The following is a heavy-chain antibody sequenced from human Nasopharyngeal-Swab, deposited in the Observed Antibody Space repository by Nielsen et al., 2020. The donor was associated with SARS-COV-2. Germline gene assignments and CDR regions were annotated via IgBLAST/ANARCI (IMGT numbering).Heavy chain of an antibody. CDR3: ARETQSGYNSGWYKSAFDF. CDR1: GFTFSSYG. CDR2: ISYDGSNK. D-gene: IGHD6-19*01. Sequence: GESLKISCAASGFTFSSYGMHWVRQAPGKGLEWVAVISYDGSNKYYADSVKGRFTISRDNSKNTLYLQMNSLRAEDTAVYYCARETQSGYNSGWYKSAFDFWGQGTMVTVSS. V-gene: IGHV3-30*03. J-gene: IGHJ3*01.